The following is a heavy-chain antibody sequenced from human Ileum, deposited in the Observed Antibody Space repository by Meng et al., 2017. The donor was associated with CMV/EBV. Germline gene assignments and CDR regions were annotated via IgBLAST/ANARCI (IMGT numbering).Heavy chain of an antibody. Sequence: SCQASGYDFTDYSLHWVRQAPEGGLEWMGRIGHSSDDTKIEQKFKSRITMTSDTSINTVYMELNSVTSDDTAVYYCARFTVDVGAYWGQGALVTVSS. D-gene: IGHD4-23*01. CDR2: IGHSSDDT. J-gene: IGHJ4*02. V-gene: IGHV1-2*06. CDR3: ARFTVDVGAY. CDR1: GYDFTDYS.